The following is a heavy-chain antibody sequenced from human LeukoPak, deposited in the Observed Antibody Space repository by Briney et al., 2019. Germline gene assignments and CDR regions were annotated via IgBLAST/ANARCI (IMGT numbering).Heavy chain of an antibody. CDR3: AGDSSGYYYVN. D-gene: IGHD3-22*01. J-gene: IGHJ4*02. Sequence: SETLSLTCTVSGGSISSYYWSWIRQPPGKGLEWIGYIYTSGSTSYNPSLKSRVTISVDTSKNQFSLKLSSVTAADTAVYYCAGDSSGYYYVNWGQGTLVTVSS. CDR2: IYTSGST. V-gene: IGHV4-4*09. CDR1: GGSISSYY.